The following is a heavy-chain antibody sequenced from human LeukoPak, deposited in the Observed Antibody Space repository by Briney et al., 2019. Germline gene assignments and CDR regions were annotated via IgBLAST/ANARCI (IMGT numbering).Heavy chain of an antibody. CDR3: AKAGNYYDSSGYSLHFDY. V-gene: IGHV3-23*01. D-gene: IGHD3-22*01. CDR1: GFTFSSYA. J-gene: IGHJ4*02. Sequence: PRGSLRLSCAASGFTFSSYAMSWVRQAPGKGLEWVSAISGSGGSTYYADSVKGRFTISRDNSKNTLYLQMNSLRAEDTAVYYCAKAGNYYDSSGYSLHFDYWGQGTLVTVSS. CDR2: ISGSGGST.